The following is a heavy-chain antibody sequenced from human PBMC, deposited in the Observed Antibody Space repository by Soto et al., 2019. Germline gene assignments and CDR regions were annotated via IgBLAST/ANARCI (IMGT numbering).Heavy chain of an antibody. J-gene: IGHJ4*02. CDR1: GFTFSSYA. CDR2: ISGSGGST. V-gene: IGHV3-23*01. Sequence: GGSLRLSCAASGFTFSSYAMSWVRQAPGKGLEWVSAISGSGGSTYYADPVKGRFTISRDNSKNTLYLQMNSLRAEDTAVYYCAKAEGVVVVAATLGYWGQGTLVTVSS. CDR3: AKAEGVVVVAATLGY. D-gene: IGHD2-15*01.